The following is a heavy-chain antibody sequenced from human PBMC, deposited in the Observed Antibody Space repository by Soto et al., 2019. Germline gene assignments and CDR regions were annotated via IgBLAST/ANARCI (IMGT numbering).Heavy chain of an antibody. J-gene: IGHJ6*02. D-gene: IGHD4-17*01. CDR2: MNPNSGNT. CDR1: GYTFTSYD. Sequence: QVQLVQSGAEVKKPGASVKVSCKASGYTFTSYDINWVRQATGQGLEWMGWMNPNSGNTGYAQKFQGRVTMTXXTXIXXAYMELSSLRSEDTAVYYCARGKGTVRRYYYGMDVWGQGTTVTVSS. CDR3: ARGKGTVRRYYYGMDV. V-gene: IGHV1-8*01.